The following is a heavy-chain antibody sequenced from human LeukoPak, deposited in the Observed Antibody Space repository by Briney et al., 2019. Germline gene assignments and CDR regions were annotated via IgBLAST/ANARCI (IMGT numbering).Heavy chain of an antibody. D-gene: IGHD6-13*01. J-gene: IGHJ3*02. Sequence: GGSLRLSCAASEFIFSRYWMTWVRQAPGKGLEWVSAISGSGGSTYYADSVKGRFTISRDNSKNTLYLQMNSLRAEDTAVYYCAKTGIAAAGTRVLAFDIWGQGTMVTVSS. V-gene: IGHV3-23*01. CDR2: ISGSGGST. CDR1: EFIFSRYW. CDR3: AKTGIAAAGTRVLAFDI.